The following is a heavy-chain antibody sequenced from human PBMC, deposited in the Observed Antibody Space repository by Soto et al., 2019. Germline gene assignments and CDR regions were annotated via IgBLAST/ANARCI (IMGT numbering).Heavy chain of an antibody. CDR2: IYSSGRS. D-gene: IGHD2-21*02. Sequence: LSLTCNVSGDSITTSGYYWDWIRQPPVKGLDWIGSIYSSGRSYYNPSLSSRVTISLDTAKNQIYLKVNSVTAADTAVHYCVRHATANTAYYYSAMEVWGQGTTVTVSS. CDR1: GDSITTSGYY. V-gene: IGHV4-39*01. CDR3: VRHATANTAYYYSAMEV. J-gene: IGHJ6*02.